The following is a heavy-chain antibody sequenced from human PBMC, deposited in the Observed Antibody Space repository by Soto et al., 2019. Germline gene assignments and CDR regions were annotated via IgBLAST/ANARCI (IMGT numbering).Heavy chain of an antibody. CDR1: GYSLTGYY. CDR2: TNPRDGNT. V-gene: IGHV1-46*01. CDR3: ATSYVTSRPIDF. Sequence: ASVKVSCKASGYSLTGYYMHWVRRAPGQGLEWMGITNPRDGNTNYAQKFQGRVTMTSDTSTNTVYMEMSSLRSDGTAMYYCATSYVTSRPIDFWGQGILVTVSS. D-gene: IGHD1-1*01. J-gene: IGHJ4*02.